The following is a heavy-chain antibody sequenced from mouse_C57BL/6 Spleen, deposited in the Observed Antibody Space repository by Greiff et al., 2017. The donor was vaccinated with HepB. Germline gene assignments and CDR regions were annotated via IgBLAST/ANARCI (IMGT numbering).Heavy chain of an antibody. CDR2: ILPGSGST. D-gene: IGHD2-5*01. J-gene: IGHJ4*01. Sequence: QVQLQQSGAELMKPGASVKLSCKATGYTFTGYWIEWVKQRPGHGLEWIGEILPGSGSTNYNEKFKGKATFTADTSSNTDYMQLSSLTTEDSAIYYCAKRVGMSNHYYYAMDYWGQGTSVTVSS. V-gene: IGHV1-9*01. CDR1: GYTFTGYW. CDR3: AKRVGMSNHYYYAMDY.